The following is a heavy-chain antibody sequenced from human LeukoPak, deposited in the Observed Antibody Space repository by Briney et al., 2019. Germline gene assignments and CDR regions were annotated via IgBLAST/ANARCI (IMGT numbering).Heavy chain of an antibody. V-gene: IGHV1-46*01. J-gene: IGHJ3*02. CDR3: ARAIVGETDAFDI. Sequence: GASVKVSCKASGYTFTSYGISWARQAPGQGLEWMGIINPSGGSTSYAQKFQGRVTMTRDMSTSTVYMELSSLRSEDTAVYYCARAIVGETDAFDIWGQGTMVTVSS. CDR2: INPSGGST. CDR1: GYTFTSYG. D-gene: IGHD1-26*01.